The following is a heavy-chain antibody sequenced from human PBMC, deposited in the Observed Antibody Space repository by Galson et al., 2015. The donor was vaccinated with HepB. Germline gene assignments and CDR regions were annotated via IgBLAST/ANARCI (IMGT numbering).Heavy chain of an antibody. CDR3: ARVKWSYLDY. Sequence: SLRLSCAVSGFTFRSYTMNWVRQAPGKGLEWVASISYDGSSKNYADALKGRFTISRDNSKNTLYLRMNSLRVEDTAVYYCARVKWSYLDYWGQGTLVTVSS. J-gene: IGHJ4*02. CDR1: GFTFRSYT. V-gene: IGHV3-30-3*01. D-gene: IGHD1-26*01. CDR2: ISYDGSSK.